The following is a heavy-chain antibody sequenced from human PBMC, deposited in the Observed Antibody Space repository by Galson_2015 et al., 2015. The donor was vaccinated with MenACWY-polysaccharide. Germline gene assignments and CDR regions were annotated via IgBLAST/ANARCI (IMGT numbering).Heavy chain of an antibody. J-gene: IGHJ4*02. Sequence: SLRLSCAVSGFIFSNHAMHWVRQAPGKGLEWVGVISYDGINEYYADSVKGRVTISRDDSQNTLFLQWNSLRAEDTAIYYCVRDASPLGRYFDSKGWDYWGQGSLVTVSS. D-gene: IGHD3-9*01. V-gene: IGHV3-30-3*01. CDR3: VRDASPLGRYFDSKGWDY. CDR2: ISYDGINE. CDR1: GFIFSNHA.